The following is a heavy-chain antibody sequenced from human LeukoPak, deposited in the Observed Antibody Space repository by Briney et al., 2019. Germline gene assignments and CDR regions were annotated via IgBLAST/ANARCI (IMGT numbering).Heavy chain of an antibody. CDR2: IIPIFGTA. D-gene: IGHD3-22*01. CDR3: AIMHRYYDGSGYWVQ. J-gene: IGHJ4*02. CDR1: GGTFSSYA. V-gene: IGHV1-69*05. Sequence: ASVKVSCKASGGTFSSYAISWVRQAPGQGLEWMGGIIPIFGTANYAQKFQGRVTITTDESTSTAYMELSSLRSEDTAVYYCAIMHRYYDGSGYWVQWGQGTLVTVSS.